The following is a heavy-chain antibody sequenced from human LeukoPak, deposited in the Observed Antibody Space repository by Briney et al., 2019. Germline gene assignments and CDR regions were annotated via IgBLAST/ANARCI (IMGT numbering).Heavy chain of an antibody. Sequence: PSETLSLTSAVYGGSFTVYHWSWLRQPPGKGLEWIGEINHSGSTNYNPSLKSRVTISVDTSKNQFSLKLTSVTAADTAVYYCARVPEGGWLVTFDVWGQGTMVTVSS. CDR3: ARVPEGGWLVTFDV. D-gene: IGHD3-9*01. CDR1: GGSFTVYH. J-gene: IGHJ4*02. CDR2: INHSGST. V-gene: IGHV4-34*01.